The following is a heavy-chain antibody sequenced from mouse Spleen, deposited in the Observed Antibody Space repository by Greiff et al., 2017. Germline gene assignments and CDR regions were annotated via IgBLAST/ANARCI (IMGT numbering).Heavy chain of an antibody. V-gene: IGHV3-2*02. J-gene: IGHJ3*01. CDR2: ISYSGST. CDR3: GVLYDSAWFAY. CDR1: GYSITSDYA. Sequence: EVKLVESGPGLVKPSQSLSLTCTVTGYSITSDYAWNWIRQFPGNKLEWMGYISYSGSTSYNPSLKSRISITRDTSKNQFFLQLNSVTTEDTATYYYGVLYDSAWFAYWGQGTLVTVSA. D-gene: IGHD2-3*01.